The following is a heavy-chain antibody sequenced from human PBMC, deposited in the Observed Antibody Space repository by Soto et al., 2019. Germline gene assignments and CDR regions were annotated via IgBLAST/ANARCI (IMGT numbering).Heavy chain of an antibody. CDR2: IYHSGST. J-gene: IGHJ3*02. D-gene: IGHD2-2*01. Sequence: SLTCSVSGCSITSSNWWSWVRQPPGKGLEWIGEIYHSGSTNYNPSLKSRVNISVDKSKNQFSLKLSSVTAADTAVYYCARERVVVVPPYFWAPRHDAFDICGQGTMVTVS. CDR3: ARERVVVVPPYFWAPRHDAFDI. CDR1: GCSITSSNW. V-gene: IGHV4-4*02.